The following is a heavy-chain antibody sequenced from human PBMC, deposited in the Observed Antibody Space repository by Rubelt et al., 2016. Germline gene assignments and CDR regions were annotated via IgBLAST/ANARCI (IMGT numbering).Heavy chain of an antibody. V-gene: IGHV1-69*04. J-gene: IGHJ4*02. Sequence: QVQLVQSGAEVKTPGSSVKVSCKASGGTFSSYAISWVRQAPGQGLEWMGRIIPILGIANYAQKFQGRVTITADKSTGTDYMVMSSLRSEATALYYYARGKAVAGTWKFDCWGQGTLVIVSS. CDR3: ARGKAVAGTWKFDC. CDR1: GGTFSSYA. D-gene: IGHD6-19*01. CDR2: IIPILGIA.